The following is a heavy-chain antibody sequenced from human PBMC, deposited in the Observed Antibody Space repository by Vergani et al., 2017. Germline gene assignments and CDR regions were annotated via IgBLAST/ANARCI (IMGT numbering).Heavy chain of an antibody. J-gene: IGHJ4*02. CDR3: ARIRGIVGATSWYYFDY. CDR2: IDWDDDN. Sequence: QVTLRESGPALVKPTQTLTLTCTFSGFSLSTSGMCVSWIRQPPGKALEWLALIDWDDDNYYSTSLKTRLTISKDTSKNQVVLTMTNMDPVDTATYYCARIRGIVGATSWYYFDYWGQGTLVTVSS. CDR1: GFSLSTSGMC. D-gene: IGHD1-26*01. V-gene: IGHV2-70*01.